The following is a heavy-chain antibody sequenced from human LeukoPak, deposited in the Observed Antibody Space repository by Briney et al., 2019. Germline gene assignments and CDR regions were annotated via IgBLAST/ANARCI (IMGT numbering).Heavy chain of an antibody. J-gene: IGHJ4*02. CDR2: ISSSGSTI. CDR3: ARDHYDYVWESYRYHYFDY. D-gene: IGHD3-16*02. CDR1: GFTFSSYE. Sequence: TGGSLRLSCAASGFTFSSYEMNWVRQAPGKGLEWVSYISSSGSTIYYADSVKGRFTISRDNAKNSLYLQMNSLRAEDTAVYYCARDHYDYVWESYRYHYFDYWGQGTLVTVSS. V-gene: IGHV3-48*03.